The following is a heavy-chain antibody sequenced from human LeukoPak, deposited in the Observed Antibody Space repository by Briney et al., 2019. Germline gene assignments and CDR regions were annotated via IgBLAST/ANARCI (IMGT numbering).Heavy chain of an antibody. Sequence: GASVKVSCKGSGYNFSVYYMHWVRQAPGQGHEWMGWMDPNSGDTIYAPKFQGRVSMTRDTSITTAYMELSSLTFDDSAMYYCATRGGLTPNTLAMWGHGTMVTVSS. V-gene: IGHV1-2*02. CDR1: GYNFSVYY. CDR2: MDPNSGDT. J-gene: IGHJ3*01. D-gene: IGHD2-15*01. CDR3: ATRGGLTPNTLAM.